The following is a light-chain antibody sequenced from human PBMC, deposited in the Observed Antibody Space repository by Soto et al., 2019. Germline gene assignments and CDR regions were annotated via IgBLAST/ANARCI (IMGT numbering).Light chain of an antibody. CDR3: QQYRNWPPWT. V-gene: IGKV3-15*01. CDR1: QSVNSN. J-gene: IGKJ1*01. CDR2: GAS. Sequence: EIVMTQSPATLSVSPGERATLSCRASQSVNSNLAWYQQKPGQAPRLLIYGASTRATGIPARFSGSGSGTDFTLIISSLQSEDFAVYHCQQYRNWPPWTFGQGTKVDIK.